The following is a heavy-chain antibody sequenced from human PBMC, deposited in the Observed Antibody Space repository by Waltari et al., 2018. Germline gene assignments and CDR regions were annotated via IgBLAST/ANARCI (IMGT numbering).Heavy chain of an antibody. V-gene: IGHV3-30*04. D-gene: IGHD3-22*01. Sequence: QVRLVESGGGVVQPGRSLRPSFAAPQFTFPSHALPWVRQAPGKGLEWVAVISYNERNIYYVDSVKGRFIISRDNSRKMLYLQMNSLRTEDTAVYYCARDYCDRTNCHGMDVWGQGTTVTVSS. CDR2: ISYNERNI. J-gene: IGHJ6*02. CDR1: QFTFPSHA. CDR3: ARDYCDRTNCHGMDV.